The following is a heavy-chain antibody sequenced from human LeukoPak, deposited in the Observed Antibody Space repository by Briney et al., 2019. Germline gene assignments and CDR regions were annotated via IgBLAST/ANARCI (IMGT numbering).Heavy chain of an antibody. CDR1: GVSFDYYY. CDR3: TRMTVGHDY. CDR2: INHSGYT. J-gene: IGHJ4*02. Sequence: PETLSLTCAVSGVSFDYYYWSWVRQTPGKGLEWIGEINHSGYTNDSPSLKSRVTLSIDTSRKQFSLNLRSVTVADTGIYYCTRMTVGHDYWGQGTLVTVSS. D-gene: IGHD4/OR15-4a*01. V-gene: IGHV4-34*01.